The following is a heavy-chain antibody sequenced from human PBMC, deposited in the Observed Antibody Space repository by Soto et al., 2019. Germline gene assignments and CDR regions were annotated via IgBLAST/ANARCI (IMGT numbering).Heavy chain of an antibody. CDR2: INHSGST. Sequence: PSETLSLTCAVYGGSFSGYYWSWIRQPPGKGLEWIGEINHSGSTNYNPSLKSRVTISVDTSKNQFSLKLSSVTAADTAVYYCARVPITDYWGQGTLVTVSS. V-gene: IGHV4-34*01. D-gene: IGHD1-20*01. J-gene: IGHJ4*02. CDR1: GGSFSGYY. CDR3: ARVPITDY.